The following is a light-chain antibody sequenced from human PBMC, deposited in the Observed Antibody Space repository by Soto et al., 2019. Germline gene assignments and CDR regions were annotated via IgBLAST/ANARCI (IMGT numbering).Light chain of an antibody. V-gene: IGKV3-11*01. J-gene: IGKJ1*01. CDR1: QSVSSRS. Sequence: EIVLTQSPATLSVSPGERATLSCRASQSVSSRSLAWYQQKPGQAPRLLIYDASNRATGIPARFSGSGSGTDFTLTISSLEPEDFAVYYCQQRSNWPRTFGQGTKVDIK. CDR2: DAS. CDR3: QQRSNWPRT.